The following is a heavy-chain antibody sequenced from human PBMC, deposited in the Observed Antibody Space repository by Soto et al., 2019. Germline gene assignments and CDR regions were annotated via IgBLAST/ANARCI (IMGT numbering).Heavy chain of an antibody. D-gene: IGHD6-19*01. Sequence: QVQLQESGPGLVKPSETLSLTCTVSGVSITNYYWGWIRQPPGKGLEWIGYISYSGSTNDNPSLKSRVTRTLDQSKEPFSPEPASVTAADTAVYYCARDGSGWYADYWGQGILVTVSS. CDR2: ISYSGST. V-gene: IGHV4-59*01. CDR1: GVSITNYY. CDR3: ARDGSGWYADY. J-gene: IGHJ4*02.